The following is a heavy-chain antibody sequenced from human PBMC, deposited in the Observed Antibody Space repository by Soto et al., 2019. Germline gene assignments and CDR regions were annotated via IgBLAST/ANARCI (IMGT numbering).Heavy chain of an antibody. CDR2: IGGGAGDT. V-gene: IGHV3-23*01. J-gene: IGHJ4*02. Sequence: GGSLRLSCAASGFTFSNFAMSWVRQAPGKGLEWVSAIGGGAGDTSYADSVKGRFTISRDNSKNTLYLQMNSLRAEDTAVYYCAKRGLGYCSGGTCHNLQFDHWGQGTLVTVSS. CDR3: AKRGLGYCSGGTCHNLQFDH. CDR1: GFTFSNFA. D-gene: IGHD2-15*01.